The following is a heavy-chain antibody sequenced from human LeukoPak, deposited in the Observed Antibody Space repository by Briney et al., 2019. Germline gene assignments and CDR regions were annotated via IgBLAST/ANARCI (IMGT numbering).Heavy chain of an antibody. CDR3: AKDLGRHDYHWGFDP. V-gene: IGHV3-30*18. CDR2: ISYDGSNK. Sequence: GGSLRLSCAASGFTFSSYGMHWARQAPGKGLEWVAVISYDGSNKYYADSVKGRFTISRDNSKNTLYLQMNSLRAEDTAVYYCAKDLGRHDYHWGFDPWGQGTLVTVSS. J-gene: IGHJ5*02. D-gene: IGHD4/OR15-4a*01. CDR1: GFTFSSYG.